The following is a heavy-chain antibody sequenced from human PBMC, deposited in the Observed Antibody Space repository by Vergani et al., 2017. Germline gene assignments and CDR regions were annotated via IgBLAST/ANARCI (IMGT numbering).Heavy chain of an antibody. CDR3: ARDRGDLLRQNWYFDL. CDR2: IYSGGST. Sequence: QVQLVESGGGVVQPGRSLRLSCAASGFTFSSYGMHWVRQAPGKGLEWVSVIYSGGSTYYADSVKGRFTISRDNSKNTLYLQMNSLRAEDTAVYYCARDRGDLLRQNWYFDLWGRGTLVTVSS. CDR1: GFTFSSYG. V-gene: IGHV3-NL1*01. D-gene: IGHD3-16*01. J-gene: IGHJ2*01.